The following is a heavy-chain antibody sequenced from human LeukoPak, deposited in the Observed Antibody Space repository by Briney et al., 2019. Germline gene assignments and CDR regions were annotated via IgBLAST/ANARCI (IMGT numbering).Heavy chain of an antibody. D-gene: IGHD6-19*01. CDR3: ARHLRFFLPAAVAGKGHYYYYMDV. CDR2: IIPIFGTA. CDR1: GGTFSSYA. V-gene: IGHV1-69*05. Sequence: ASVKVSCKASGGTFSSYAISWVRQAPGQGLGWMGGIIPIFGTANYAQKFQGRVTITTDESTSTAYMELSSLRSEDTAVYYCARHLRFFLPAAVAGKGHYYYYMDVWGKGTTVTVSS. J-gene: IGHJ6*03.